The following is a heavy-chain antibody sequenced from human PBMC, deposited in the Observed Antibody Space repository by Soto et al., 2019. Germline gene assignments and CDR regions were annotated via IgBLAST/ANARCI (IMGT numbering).Heavy chain of an antibody. V-gene: IGHV4-34*01. Sequence: KPSETLSLTCAVYGGSVNGYYWNWIRQPPGKGLEWIGEISYTGGTHYNPSLKSRVTMSVDTSKNQFSLRLSSVTAADTAIYYCATRITVFGLLIPPFDPWGQGTQVTVSS. CDR2: ISYTGGT. CDR1: GGSVNGYY. J-gene: IGHJ5*02. CDR3: ATRITVFGLLIPPFDP. D-gene: IGHD3-3*01.